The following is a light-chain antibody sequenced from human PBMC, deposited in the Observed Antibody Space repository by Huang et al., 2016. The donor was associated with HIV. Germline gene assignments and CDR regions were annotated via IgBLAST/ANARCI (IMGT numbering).Light chain of an antibody. CDR2: AAY. J-gene: IGKJ2*01. CDR3: QQYYLTPYS. CDR1: QDISSS. V-gene: IGKV1-NL1*01. Sequence: DIQMTQSPSSLSASVGGRVTITCRATQDISSSLAWYQQKPGKAPTLLLSAAYRLESGVPSRFGGRGTGTEYTLTIDSLQPEDFASYLCQQYYLTPYSFGQGTKLEI.